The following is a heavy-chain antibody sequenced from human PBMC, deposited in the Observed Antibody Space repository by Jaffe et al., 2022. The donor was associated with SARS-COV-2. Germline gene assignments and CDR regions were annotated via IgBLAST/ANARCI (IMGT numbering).Heavy chain of an antibody. J-gene: IGHJ4*02. CDR2: ISRSGDKT. CDR1: GFTFTDLP. Sequence: EVQLLESGGGLVQPGGSMRLSCAASGFTFTDLPMSWVRQAPGKVPECVSTISRSGDKTDYIDSVKGRFTISRDNSKNTLSLQMNSLRAEDTAVYYCVKGGHLDNWGQGTLVTVSS. D-gene: IGHD3-16*01. V-gene: IGHV3-23*01. CDR3: VKGGHLDN.